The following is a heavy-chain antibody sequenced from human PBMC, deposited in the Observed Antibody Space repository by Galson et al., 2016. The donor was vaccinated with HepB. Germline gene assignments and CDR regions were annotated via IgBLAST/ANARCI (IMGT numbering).Heavy chain of an antibody. J-gene: IGHJ4*02. CDR3: ARQTRPYTGRGSPDS. D-gene: IGHD1-14*01. CDR2: IYYTGDT. CDR1: GASISSSTSY. V-gene: IGHV4-39*01. Sequence: SETLSLTCSVSGASISSSTSYWGWIRQPPGKGLEWIGSIYYTGDTYYKASLKSRATVSVDTSKNQFSLKLTSVTAADTAVYYCARQTRPYTGRGSPDSWDQGTLVTVSS.